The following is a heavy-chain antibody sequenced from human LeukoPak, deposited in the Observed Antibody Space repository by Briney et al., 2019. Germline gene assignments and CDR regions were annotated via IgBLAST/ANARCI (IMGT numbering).Heavy chain of an antibody. CDR2: IYYSGST. Sequence: PSETLSLTCTVSGGSISSYYLSWIRQPPGKGLEWIGYIYYSGSTNYNPSLKSRVTISVDTSKNQFSLKLSSVTAADTAVYYCAGGEVIAAAAAAFDYWGQGTLVTVSS. CDR3: AGGEVIAAAAAAFDY. V-gene: IGHV4-59*13. D-gene: IGHD6-13*01. J-gene: IGHJ4*02. CDR1: GGSISSYY.